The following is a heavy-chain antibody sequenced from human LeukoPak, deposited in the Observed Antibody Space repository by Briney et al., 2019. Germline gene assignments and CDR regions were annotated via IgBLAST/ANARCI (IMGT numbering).Heavy chain of an antibody. CDR1: GYTFTGYY. CDR2: INPNSGGT. J-gene: IGHJ4*02. Sequence: ASVKVSCKASGYTFTGYYMHWVRQAPGQGLEWMGWINPNSGGTNYAQKFQGRVTMTRDTSISTAYMELSRLRSDDTAVYYCARQEGGYVWGSYRWYYFDYWGQGTLVTVSS. V-gene: IGHV1-2*02. D-gene: IGHD3-16*02. CDR3: ARQEGGYVWGSYRWYYFDY.